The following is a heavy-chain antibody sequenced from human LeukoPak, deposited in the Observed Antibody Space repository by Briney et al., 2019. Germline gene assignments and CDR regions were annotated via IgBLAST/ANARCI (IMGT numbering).Heavy chain of an antibody. Sequence: ASVKASCKASGYTFSGYQIHWVRQAPGQGLEWMGWINPNSGDTKYAQKFQGRVTMTSDTSTSTVYMEQSRLSSDDTAVYSCARGAVSGTYRYLYWGQGTLVTVSS. CDR2: INPNSGDT. CDR3: ARGAVSGTYRYLY. J-gene: IGHJ4*02. V-gene: IGHV1-2*02. D-gene: IGHD3-16*02. CDR1: GYTFSGYQ.